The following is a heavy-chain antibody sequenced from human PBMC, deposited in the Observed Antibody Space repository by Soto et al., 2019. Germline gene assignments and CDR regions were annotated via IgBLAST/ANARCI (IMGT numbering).Heavy chain of an antibody. V-gene: IGHV4-31*03. Sequence: SETLSLTCTVSGGSISSGGYYWSWIRQHPGKGLEWIGYIYYSGSTYYNPSLKSRVTISVDTSKNQFSLKLSSVTAADTAVYYCARDNKDYDILTGPRRTNYYYGMDVWGQGTTVTVSS. D-gene: IGHD3-9*01. J-gene: IGHJ6*02. CDR1: GGSISSGGYY. CDR2: IYYSGST. CDR3: ARDNKDYDILTGPRRTNYYYGMDV.